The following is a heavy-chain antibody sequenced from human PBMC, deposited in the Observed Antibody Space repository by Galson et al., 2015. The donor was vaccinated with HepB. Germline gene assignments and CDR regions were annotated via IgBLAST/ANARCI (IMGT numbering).Heavy chain of an antibody. D-gene: IGHD2-2*01. V-gene: IGHV3-20*04. J-gene: IGHJ5*02. Sequence: SLRLSCAASGFTFDDYGMSWVRQAPGKGLEWVSGINWNGGSTGYADSVKGRFTISRDNSKNTLYLQMNSLRAEDTAVYYCAKGVVPAATEGGYNWFDPWGQGTLVTVSS. CDR3: AKGVVPAATEGGYNWFDP. CDR2: INWNGGST. CDR1: GFTFDDYG.